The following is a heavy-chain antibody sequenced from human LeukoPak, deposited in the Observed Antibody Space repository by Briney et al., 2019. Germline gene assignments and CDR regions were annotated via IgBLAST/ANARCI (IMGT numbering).Heavy chain of an antibody. D-gene: IGHD3-10*01. J-gene: IGHJ4*02. V-gene: IGHV3-21*06. CDR2: ISSSSSYI. CDR3: AKGNGESFTPHYFDS. CDR1: GFTFSSYS. Sequence: PGGSLRLSCAASGFTFSSYSMNWVRQAPGKGLEWVSSISSSSSYIYYADSVKGRFTISRDNAKHSLYLQMNSLRAEDTAVYYCAKGNGESFTPHYFDSWGQGTLVTVSS.